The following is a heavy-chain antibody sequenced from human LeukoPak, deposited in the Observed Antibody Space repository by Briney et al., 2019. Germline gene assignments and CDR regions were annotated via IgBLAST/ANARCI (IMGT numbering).Heavy chain of an antibody. CDR3: ARDAVAGVFDY. D-gene: IGHD6-19*01. Sequence: SETLSLTCTVSGGSISSYYWSWIRQPPGKGLEWIGYIYYSGSTNYNPSLKSRVTISVDTSKNQFSLKLSSVTAADTAVYYCARDAVAGVFDYWGQGTLVTVSS. V-gene: IGHV4-59*01. CDR2: IYYSGST. J-gene: IGHJ4*02. CDR1: GGSISSYY.